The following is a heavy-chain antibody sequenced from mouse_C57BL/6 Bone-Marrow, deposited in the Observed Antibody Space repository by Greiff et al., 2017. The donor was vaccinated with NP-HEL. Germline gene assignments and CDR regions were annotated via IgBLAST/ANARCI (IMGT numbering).Heavy chain of an antibody. V-gene: IGHV1-69*01. Sequence: QVQLQQPGAELVMPGASVKLSCKASGYTFTSYWMHWVKQRPGQGLEWIREIDPSDSYTNYNQKFKGKSTLTVDKSSSTAYMQLSSLTSEDSAVYYCASYYFDYWGQGTTLTVSS. CDR2: IDPSDSYT. CDR3: ASYYFDY. J-gene: IGHJ2*01. CDR1: GYTFTSYW.